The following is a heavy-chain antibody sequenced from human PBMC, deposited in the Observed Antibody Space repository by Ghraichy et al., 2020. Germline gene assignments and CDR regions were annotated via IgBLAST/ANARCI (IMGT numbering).Heavy chain of an antibody. CDR3: AKTSGSYSPVGTFDY. V-gene: IGHV3-23*01. D-gene: IGHD1-26*01. CDR1: GFTFSSYA. CDR2: ISGSGGST. Sequence: LSLTCAASGFTFSSYAMSWVRQAPGKGLEWVSAISGSGGSTYYADSVKGRFTISRDNSKNTLYLQMNSLRAEDTAVYYCAKTSGSYSPVGTFDYWGQGTLVTVSS. J-gene: IGHJ4*02.